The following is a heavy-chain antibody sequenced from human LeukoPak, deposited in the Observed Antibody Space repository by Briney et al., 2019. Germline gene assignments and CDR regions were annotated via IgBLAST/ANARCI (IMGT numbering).Heavy chain of an antibody. CDR1: GGSFSGYY. V-gene: IGHV4-34*01. CDR3: ARDREMGTKAGFDY. CDR2: INHSGST. J-gene: IGHJ4*02. Sequence: SETLSLTCAVYGGSFSGYYWSWIRQPPGKGLEWIVEINHSGSTNYNPSLKSRVTISVDTSKNQFSLKLSSVTAADTAVYYCARDREMGTKAGFDYWGQGTLVTVSS. D-gene: IGHD5-24*01.